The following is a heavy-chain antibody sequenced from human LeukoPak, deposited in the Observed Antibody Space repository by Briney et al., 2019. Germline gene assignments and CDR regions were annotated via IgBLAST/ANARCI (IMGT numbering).Heavy chain of an antibody. V-gene: IGHV3-11*04. J-gene: IGHJ6*03. Sequence: GGSLRLSCAASGFTFSDYYMSWIRQAPGKGLEWVSYISSSGSTIYYADSVKGRFTISRDNAKNSLYLQMNSLRAEDTAVYYCARDPYSGSYGNYYYYYMDVWGKGTTVTVSS. CDR1: GFTFSDYY. CDR3: ARDPYSGSYGNYYYYYMDV. CDR2: ISSSGSTI. D-gene: IGHD1-26*01.